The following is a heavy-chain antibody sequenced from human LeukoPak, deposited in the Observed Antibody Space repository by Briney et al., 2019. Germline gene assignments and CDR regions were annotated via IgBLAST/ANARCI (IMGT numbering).Heavy chain of an antibody. V-gene: IGHV1-18*01. J-gene: IGHJ2*01. CDR1: GYTFTSYG. D-gene: IGHD5/OR15-5a*01. Sequence: ASVKVSCKASGYTFTSYGISWVRQAPGQGLEWMGWISAYNGNTNYAQKLQGRVTMTTDTSTSTAYMELSSLRSEDTAVYYCARSVYGRSWYFDLWGRGTLVTVSS. CDR3: ARSVYGRSWYFDL. CDR2: ISAYNGNT.